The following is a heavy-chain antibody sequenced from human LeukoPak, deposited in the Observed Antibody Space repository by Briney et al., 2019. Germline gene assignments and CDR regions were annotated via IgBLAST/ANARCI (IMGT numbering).Heavy chain of an antibody. Sequence: LGESLKISCKGSGYIFTTQWIGWVRQMPGKGLEWMGIISPGDSDTRYSPSFQGQVTISADKSINTAYPQWSSLKASDTAMYYCARPVACSDGSCYFDSWGQGTLVTVSS. D-gene: IGHD2-15*01. CDR3: ARPVACSDGSCYFDS. V-gene: IGHV5-51*01. CDR2: ISPGDSDT. CDR1: GYIFTTQW. J-gene: IGHJ4*02.